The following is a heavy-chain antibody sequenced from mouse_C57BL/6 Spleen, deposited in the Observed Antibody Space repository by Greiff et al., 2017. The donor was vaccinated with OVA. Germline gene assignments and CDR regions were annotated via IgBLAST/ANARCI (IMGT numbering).Heavy chain of an antibody. J-gene: IGHJ4*01. Sequence: LSFSSSLFTFILSPISFVLHTPYNRLDWFATIICGGGNTYYPDSVKGRFTISRDNAKNTLYLQMSSLRSEDTALYYCARLGSSYAMDYWGQGTSVTVSS. D-gene: IGHD1-1*01. CDR2: IICGGGNT. CDR3: ARLGSSYAMDY. V-gene: IGHV5-9*01. CDR1: LFTFILSP.